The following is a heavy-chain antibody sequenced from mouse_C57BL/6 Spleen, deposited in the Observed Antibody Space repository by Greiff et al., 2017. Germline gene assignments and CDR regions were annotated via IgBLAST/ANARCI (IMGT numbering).Heavy chain of an antibody. CDR2: IWRGGST. CDR3: AKTGGSSLNWYFDV. D-gene: IGHD1-1*01. CDR1: GFSLTSYG. Sequence: VKLQESGPGLVQPSQSLSITCTVSGFSLTSYGVHWVRQSPGKGLEWLGVIWRGGSTDYNAAFMSRLSITKDNSKSQVFFKMNSLQADDTAIYYCAKTGGSSLNWYFDVWGTGTTVTVSS. J-gene: IGHJ1*03. V-gene: IGHV2-5*01.